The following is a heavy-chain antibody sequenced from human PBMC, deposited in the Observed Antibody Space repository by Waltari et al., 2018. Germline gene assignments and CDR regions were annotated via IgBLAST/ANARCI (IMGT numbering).Heavy chain of an antibody. CDR2: INHGGAS. V-gene: IGHV4-34*01. D-gene: IGHD3-3*01. Sequence: QVQLQQWGAGLLKPSATLSLTCGVSGESFSGHFWSWIRQPPGKGLEWIGEINHGGASKYNPSLESGVTISIDTSKSQFSLKLTSVTAADTAVYYAARGRVDFWTGYYPSNYFDPWGPGTLVTVSS. CDR1: GESFSGHF. J-gene: IGHJ5*02. CDR3: ARGRVDFWTGYYPSNYFDP.